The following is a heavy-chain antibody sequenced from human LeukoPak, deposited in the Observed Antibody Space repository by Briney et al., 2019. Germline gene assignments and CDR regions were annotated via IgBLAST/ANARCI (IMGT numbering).Heavy chain of an antibody. D-gene: IGHD1-14*01. CDR1: GFTFTSYA. V-gene: IGHV3-23*01. CDR3: ARGGPGKEIDY. CDR2: ISGSDGST. J-gene: IGHJ4*02. Sequence: GGSLRLSCAASGFTFTSYALSWVRQAPGKGLEWVSAISGSDGSTYYGDSVKGRFSISRDDSKNTLYVQMNSLRAEDTAIYYCARGGPGKEIDYWGQGTLVTVSS.